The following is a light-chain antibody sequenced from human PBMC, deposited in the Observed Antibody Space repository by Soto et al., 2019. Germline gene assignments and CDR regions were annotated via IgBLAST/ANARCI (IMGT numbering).Light chain of an antibody. CDR1: QSVSSY. CDR3: QQRFDWPKIT. CDR2: DAS. J-gene: IGKJ5*01. V-gene: IGKV3-11*01. Sequence: EIVLTQSPATLSLSPGERATLSCRASQSVSSYLAWYQQKPGQAPRLLIYDASNRATGIPARFSGSGSGTDFTLTISSLEPEDFGVFYCQQRFDWPKITFGQGTRLET.